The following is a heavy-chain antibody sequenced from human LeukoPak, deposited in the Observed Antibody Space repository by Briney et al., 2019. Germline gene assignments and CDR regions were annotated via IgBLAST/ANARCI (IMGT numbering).Heavy chain of an antibody. CDR1: GFTFDDYA. Sequence: GGSLRLSCAASGFTFDDYAMHWVRQAPGKGLEWVSGISWNSGSIGYADSVKGRFTISRDNAKNSLYLQMNSLRAEDTALYYCAKDIFSSSWYYFDYWGQGTLVTVSS. CDR3: AKDIFSSSWYYFDY. D-gene: IGHD6-13*01. J-gene: IGHJ4*02. CDR2: ISWNSGSI. V-gene: IGHV3-9*01.